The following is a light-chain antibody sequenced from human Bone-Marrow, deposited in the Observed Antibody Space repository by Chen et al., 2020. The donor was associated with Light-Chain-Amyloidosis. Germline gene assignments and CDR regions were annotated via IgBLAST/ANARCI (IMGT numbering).Light chain of an antibody. CDR3: QQYYAWPQIT. V-gene: IGKV3-15*01. Sequence: EIVMTQTPATLAVSPGDRVTLSCRASHSVSSYLAWYQQKPGQAPRLLIFGASTRATVITVRFSGSGSGTEFTLTISSLQSEDFATYFCQQYYAWPQITFGQGMRLEN. J-gene: IGKJ5*01. CDR1: HSVSSY. CDR2: GAS.